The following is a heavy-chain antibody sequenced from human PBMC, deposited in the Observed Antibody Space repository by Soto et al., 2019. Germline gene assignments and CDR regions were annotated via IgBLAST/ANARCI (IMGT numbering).Heavy chain of an antibody. J-gene: IGHJ5*02. CDR1: GFTFRSFA. D-gene: IGHD6-13*01. Sequence: SGGSLRLSCAASGFTFRSFAMNWVRQAPGKGLEWVSTISSNSAYIYYTDALRGRFTISRDNAKNSLHLQMNSLRAEDTAVYYCTRDASRDSSARGWFDPWGPGTLVTVSS. CDR2: ISSNSAYI. CDR3: TRDASRDSSARGWFDP. V-gene: IGHV3-21*01.